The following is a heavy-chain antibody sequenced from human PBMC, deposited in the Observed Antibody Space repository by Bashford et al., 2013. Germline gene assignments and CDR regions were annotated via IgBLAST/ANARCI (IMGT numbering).Heavy chain of an antibody. CDR3: ARRFGVVSGSYYFYHMDV. Sequence: SGRSLKISCKXSGFSITNHWIAWVRQTPGKGLECMGIIFPGDSVTKYTPSFEGQVTMSVDTSINSAYLEWSSLKASDTATYYCARRFGVVSGSYYFYHMDVWGPGTTVTVSS. J-gene: IGHJ6*03. CDR1: GFSITNHW. D-gene: IGHD3-3*01. V-gene: IGHV5-51*03. CDR2: IFPGDSVT.